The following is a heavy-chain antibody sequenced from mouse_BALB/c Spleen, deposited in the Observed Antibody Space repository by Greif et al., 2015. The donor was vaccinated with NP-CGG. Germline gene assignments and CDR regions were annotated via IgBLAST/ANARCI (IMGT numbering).Heavy chain of an antibody. J-gene: IGHJ2*01. Sequence: VQLQQSGAELVRPGTSVKVSCKASGYAFTNYLIEWVKQRPGQGLEWIGVINPGSGGTNYNEKFKGKATLTADKSSSTAYMQLSSLTSDDSAVYFCARSLRVNFDYWGQGTTLTVSS. CDR1: GYAFTNYL. CDR3: ARSLRVNFDY. CDR2: INPGSGGT. V-gene: IGHV1-54*01. D-gene: IGHD3-2*02.